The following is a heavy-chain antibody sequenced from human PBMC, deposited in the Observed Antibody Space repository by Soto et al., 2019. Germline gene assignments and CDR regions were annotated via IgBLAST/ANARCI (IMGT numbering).Heavy chain of an antibody. CDR2: IIPILGIA. CDR3: ARDCSSTSCYAYP. Sequence: QVQLVQSGAEVKKPGSSVKVSCKASGGTFSSYTISWVRQAPGQGLEWMGRIIPILGIANYAQKFQDRVTITADKSTSTAYMELSSLRSEDTAVYYCARDCSSTSCYAYPWGQGTLVTVSS. D-gene: IGHD2-2*01. J-gene: IGHJ5*02. V-gene: IGHV1-69*08. CDR1: GGTFSSYT.